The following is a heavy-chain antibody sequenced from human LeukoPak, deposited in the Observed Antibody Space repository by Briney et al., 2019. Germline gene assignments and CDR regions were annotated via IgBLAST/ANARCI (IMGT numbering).Heavy chain of an antibody. CDR3: ARETVALGY. J-gene: IGHJ4*02. V-gene: IGHV3-30-3*01. D-gene: IGHD4-17*01. CDR2: ISYGGSNK. Sequence: GGSLRLSCAASGFTFSSYAMHWVRQAPGKGLEWVAVISYGGSNKYYADSVKGRFTISRDNSKNTLYLQMNSLRAEDTAVYYCARETVALGYWGQGTLVTVSS. CDR1: GFTFSSYA.